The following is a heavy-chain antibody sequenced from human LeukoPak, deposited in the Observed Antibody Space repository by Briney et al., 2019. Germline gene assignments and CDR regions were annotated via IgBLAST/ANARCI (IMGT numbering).Heavy chain of an antibody. Sequence: GGSLRLSCAASGFTFSNYWMHWIRQAPGKGLEWVSVIYSGGSTYYADSVKGRFTISRDSSKNTLYLQMNSLRAEDTAVYYCARDRGRYTDYWGQGTLVTVSS. CDR1: GFTFSNYW. V-gene: IGHV3-53*01. CDR3: ARDRGRYTDY. D-gene: IGHD1-26*01. CDR2: IYSGGST. J-gene: IGHJ4*02.